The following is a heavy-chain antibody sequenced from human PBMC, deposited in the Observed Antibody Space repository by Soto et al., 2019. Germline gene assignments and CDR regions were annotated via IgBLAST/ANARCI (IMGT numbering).Heavy chain of an antibody. CDR2: IRPYNGNT. D-gene: IGHD2-2*01. Sequence: QVQLVQSGAEVKKPGASVKVSCKASGYTFTSYGISWVRQAPGQGLEWMGWIRPYNGNTNYAQKLQGRVTMTNDTATSTADMELRSLRWDDTGVYYCESDVPSEDYMGQGNLVTVSS. CDR1: GYTFTSYG. CDR3: ESDVPSEDY. V-gene: IGHV1-18*01. J-gene: IGHJ4*02.